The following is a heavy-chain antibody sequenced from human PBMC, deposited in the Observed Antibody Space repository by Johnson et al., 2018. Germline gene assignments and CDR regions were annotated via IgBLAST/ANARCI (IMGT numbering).Heavy chain of an antibody. J-gene: IGHJ6*02. CDR3: ATTREDGDYYVYYAMYV. Sequence: QVQLVETGAQVKKPGSSVKVSCKASGGTFISYAISWVRQAPGQGLEWMGGIIPILGTSNYAQKFQGRVTITADESTSTAYMELSSLRSEDTAVYYCATTREDGDYYVYYAMYVWGQGTTVTVSS. CDR2: IIPILGTS. CDR1: GGTFISYA. V-gene: IGHV1-69*01. D-gene: IGHD3-10*01.